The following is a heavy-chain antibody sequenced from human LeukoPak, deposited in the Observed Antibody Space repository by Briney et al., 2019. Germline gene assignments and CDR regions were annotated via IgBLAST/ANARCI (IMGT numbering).Heavy chain of an antibody. Sequence: HSGGPLTLPCAASGFTLSNLYKMCVRQAPGKGREGVSNIKQDGSDKYYVDSVKGRFTISRDNTRNSLYLQMNSLRAEDTAVYYCARDELGGSYYDYWGQGTLVTVSS. CDR3: ARDELGGSYYDY. V-gene: IGHV3-7*05. D-gene: IGHD7-27*01. CDR1: GFTLSNLY. J-gene: IGHJ4*02. CDR2: IKQDGSDK.